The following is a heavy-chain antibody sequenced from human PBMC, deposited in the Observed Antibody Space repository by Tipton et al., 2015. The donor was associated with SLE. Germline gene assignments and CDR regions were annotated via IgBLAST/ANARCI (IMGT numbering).Heavy chain of an antibody. D-gene: IGHD6-13*01. CDR3: ARDQRIAAVGYYYMDV. Sequence: QVQLVQSGSELKKPGASVKVSCKASGYTFTSYAMNWVRQAPGQGLEWMGWISVYNGNTNYAQKLQGRVTMTTDTSTSTAYMELRSLRSDDTAVYYCARDQRIAAVGYYYMDVWGKGTTVTVSS. CDR2: ISVYNGNT. CDR1: GYTFTSYA. J-gene: IGHJ6*03. V-gene: IGHV1-18*01.